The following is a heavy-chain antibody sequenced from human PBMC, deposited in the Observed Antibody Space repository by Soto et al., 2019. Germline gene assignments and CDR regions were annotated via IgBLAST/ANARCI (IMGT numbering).Heavy chain of an antibody. Sequence: RGESLKISCKGSGYNFTTFWIGWVRQMPGKGLEWMGIIYPGDSETKYSPDFEGQVTISADRSTNTAYLQWRSLRASDTAMYYCARLGFPGAIYFDSRGLGTLVTVSS. CDR2: IYPGDSET. CDR3: ARLGFPGAIYFDS. V-gene: IGHV5-51*01. J-gene: IGHJ4*02. CDR1: GYNFTTFW.